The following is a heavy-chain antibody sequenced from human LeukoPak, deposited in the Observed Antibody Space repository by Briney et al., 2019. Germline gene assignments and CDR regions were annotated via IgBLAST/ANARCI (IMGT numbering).Heavy chain of an antibody. CDR2: IYYSGST. V-gene: IGHV4-59*01. CDR1: GGSISSYY. CDR3: ARSSGYYYDSSGYYEVFDY. J-gene: IGHJ4*02. D-gene: IGHD3-22*01. Sequence: PSETLSLTCTVSGGSISSYYWSWIRQPPGKGLEWIGYIYYSGSTNYNPSLKSRVTISVDTSKNQFSLKLSSVTAADTAVYYCARSSGYYYDSSGYYEVFDYWSQGTLVTVSS.